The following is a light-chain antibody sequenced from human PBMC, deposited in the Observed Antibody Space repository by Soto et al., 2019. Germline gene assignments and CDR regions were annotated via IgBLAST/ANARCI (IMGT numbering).Light chain of an antibody. CDR3: QSYDSSLSEV. J-gene: IGLJ1*01. Sequence: QSVLTQPPSVSGAPGQRVTISCTGSSSNIGAGYDVHWYQQLPGTAPKLLIYGNSNRPSVVPDRFSGSKSGTSASLAITGLQAEDEADYYCQSYDSSLSEVFGTGTKVTVL. CDR1: SSNIGAGYD. CDR2: GNS. V-gene: IGLV1-40*01.